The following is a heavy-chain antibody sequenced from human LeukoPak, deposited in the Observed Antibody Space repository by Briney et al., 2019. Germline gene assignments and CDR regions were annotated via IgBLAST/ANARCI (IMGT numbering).Heavy chain of an antibody. CDR2: INPNSGDT. V-gene: IGHV1-2*02. D-gene: IGHD3-16*01. J-gene: IGHJ6*03. CDR1: GYTFTAYY. Sequence: GASVKVSCKASGYTFTAYYMHWVRQAPGQGLEWMGWINPNSGDTNSAQKFQGRVTMTRDTSISTAYMELRSLRSDGTAVYYCARRYSYAYGYMDVWGKGTTVTVSS. CDR3: ARRYSYAYGYMDV.